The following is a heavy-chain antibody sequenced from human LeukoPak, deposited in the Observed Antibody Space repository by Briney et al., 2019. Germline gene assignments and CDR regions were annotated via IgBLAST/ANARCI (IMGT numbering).Heavy chain of an antibody. CDR3: ARDMELWFGEEGYYYGMDV. CDR1: GFTFSTYA. V-gene: IGHV3-23*01. D-gene: IGHD3-10*01. J-gene: IGHJ6*02. CDR2: ISGSGVST. Sequence: GGSLRLSCAASGFTFSTYAMSWVRQAPGKGLEWVSAISGSGVSTYYADSVKGRFTISRDNSKITLYLQMNSLRAEDTAVYYCARDMELWFGEEGYYYGMDVWGQGTTVTVSS.